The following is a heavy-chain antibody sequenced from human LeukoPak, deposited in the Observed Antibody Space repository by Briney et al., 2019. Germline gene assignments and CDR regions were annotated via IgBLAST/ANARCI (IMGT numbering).Heavy chain of an antibody. Sequence: GGSLRLSCAASRFTFSSYAMSWVRQAPGKGLGWVSVISATDGSTYYADSVKGRFTISRDNSKNTLYLQMNSLRAEDTAVYYCARLSSGSYGEGAFDIWGQGTMVTVSS. CDR3: ARLSSGSYGEGAFDI. D-gene: IGHD1-26*01. CDR2: ISATDGST. J-gene: IGHJ3*02. CDR1: RFTFSSYA. V-gene: IGHV3-23*01.